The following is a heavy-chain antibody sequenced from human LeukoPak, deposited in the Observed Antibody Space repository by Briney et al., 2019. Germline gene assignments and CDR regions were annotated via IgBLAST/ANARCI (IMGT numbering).Heavy chain of an antibody. CDR1: GFTVSSNY. D-gene: IGHD5-18*01. CDR3: AAYSYGRDRRFGY. J-gene: IGHJ4*02. V-gene: IGHV3-53*01. Sequence: GGSLRLSCAASGFTVSSNYMSWVRQAPGKGLEWVSVIYSGGSTYYADSVKGRFTISRDNSKNTLYLQMNSLRAEDTAVYYCAAYSYGRDRRFGYWGQGTLVTVSS. CDR2: IYSGGST.